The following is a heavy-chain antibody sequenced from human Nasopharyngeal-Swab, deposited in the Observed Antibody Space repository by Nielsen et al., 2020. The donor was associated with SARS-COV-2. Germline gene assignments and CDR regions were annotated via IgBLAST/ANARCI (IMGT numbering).Heavy chain of an antibody. D-gene: IGHD4-17*01. CDR2: ISYDGSNK. CDR3: AKAGDYGDYSAHYYMDV. V-gene: IGHV3-30*18. Sequence: GGSLRLSCAASGFTFSSYGMHWVRQAPGKGLEWVAVISYDGSNKYYADSVKGRFTISRDNSKSTLYLQMNSLRAEDTAVYYCAKAGDYGDYSAHYYMDVWGRGTTVTVSS. J-gene: IGHJ6*03. CDR1: GFTFSSYG.